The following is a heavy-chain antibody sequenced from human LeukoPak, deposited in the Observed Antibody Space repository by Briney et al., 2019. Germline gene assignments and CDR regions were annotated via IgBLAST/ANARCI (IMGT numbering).Heavy chain of an antibody. Sequence: NPGGSLRLSCAASGFTFSNAWMSWVRQAPGKGLAWVGRIKSKTDGGTTDYAAPVKGRFTISRDDSKNTLYLQMNSLKTEDTAVYYCTTSYCSSTSCFPEFDYWGQGTLVTVSS. CDR1: GFTFSNAW. D-gene: IGHD2-2*01. V-gene: IGHV3-15*01. CDR2: IKSKTDGGTT. J-gene: IGHJ4*02. CDR3: TTSYCSSTSCFPEFDY.